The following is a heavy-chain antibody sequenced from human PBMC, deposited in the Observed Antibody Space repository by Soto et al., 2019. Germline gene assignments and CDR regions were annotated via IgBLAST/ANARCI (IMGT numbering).Heavy chain of an antibody. V-gene: IGHV4-39*01. Sequence: QLQLQESGPGLVKPSETLSLTCTVSGGSISSSSYYWGWIRQPPGKGLEWIGSIYYSGSTYYNPSLMSRVTISVDTSKNQFSLKLSSVTAADTAVYYCARAPRGYCSGGSCYRVSWFDPWGQGTLVTVSS. D-gene: IGHD2-15*01. CDR3: ARAPRGYCSGGSCYRVSWFDP. J-gene: IGHJ5*02. CDR1: GGSISSSSYY. CDR2: IYYSGST.